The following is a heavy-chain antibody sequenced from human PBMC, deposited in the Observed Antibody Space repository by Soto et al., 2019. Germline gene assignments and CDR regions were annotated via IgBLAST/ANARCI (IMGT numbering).Heavy chain of an antibody. Sequence: QVSLQESGPGLVKPSQTLSLSCTVSGDSITDGDYYWSWIRQPPGKALGWIAYIYYNGILHYNPTLKSRVTIASDPSKNQFSLTMTSVTAADTSVYSCTRSIPEGFDHWGQGTLVTFSS. D-gene: IGHD2-2*02. CDR1: GDSITDGDYY. CDR2: IYYNGIL. V-gene: IGHV4-30-4*01. J-gene: IGHJ5*02. CDR3: TRSIPEGFDH.